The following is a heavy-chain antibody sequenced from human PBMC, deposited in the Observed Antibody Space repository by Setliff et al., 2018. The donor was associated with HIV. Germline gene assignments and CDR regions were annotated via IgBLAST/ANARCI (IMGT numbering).Heavy chain of an antibody. V-gene: IGHV1-2*06. J-gene: IGHJ4*02. D-gene: IGHD1-1*01. CDR3: ARQLSNSFDY. CDR2: INPNSGGT. Sequence: GASVKVSCKASGYTFTGYYMHWVRQAPGQGLEWMGRINPNSGGTNYAQKFQGRVTMTRDTSISTAYMEFSGLTSDDTAVYYCARQLSNSFDYWGQGTLVTVSS. CDR1: GYTFTGYY.